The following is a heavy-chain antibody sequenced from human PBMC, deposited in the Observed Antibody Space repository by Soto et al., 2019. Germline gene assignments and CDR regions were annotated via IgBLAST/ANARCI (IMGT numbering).Heavy chain of an antibody. J-gene: IGHJ6*03. CDR3: ARGSSSSWSPSDYYYYMDV. V-gene: IGHV3-13*01. CDR2: IGTAGDT. D-gene: IGHD6-13*01. CDR1: GFTFSSYD. Sequence: GGSLRLSCAASGFTFSSYDMHWVRQATGKGLEWVSAIGTAGDTYYPGSVKGRFTISRENAKNSLYLQMNSLRAGDTAVYYCARGSSSSWSPSDYYYYMDVWGKGTTVTVSS.